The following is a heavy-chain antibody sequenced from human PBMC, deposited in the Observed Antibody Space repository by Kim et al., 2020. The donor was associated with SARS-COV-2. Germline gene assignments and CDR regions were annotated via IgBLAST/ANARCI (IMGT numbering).Heavy chain of an antibody. CDR2: INSDGSST. V-gene: IGHV3-74*01. Sequence: GGSLRLSCVASGFTFSSYWMHWVRQAPGKGLVWVSRINSDGSSTSYADSVKGRFTISRDNAKNTLYLQMNSLRAEDTAVYYCATGYYYDSSGYGDAFDIWGQGTMVTVSS. CDR1: GFTFSSYW. CDR3: ATGYYYDSSGYGDAFDI. D-gene: IGHD3-22*01. J-gene: IGHJ3*02.